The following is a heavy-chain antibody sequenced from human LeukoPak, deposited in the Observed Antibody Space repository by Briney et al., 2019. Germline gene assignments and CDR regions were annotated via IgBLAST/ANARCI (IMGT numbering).Heavy chain of an antibody. CDR3: ARAGDAITMVRGADNFDY. CDR1: GGSISSYY. D-gene: IGHD3-10*01. J-gene: IGHJ4*02. CDR2: IYTSGST. V-gene: IGHV4-4*07. Sequence: SETLSLTCTVSGGSISSYYWSWIRQPAGKGLEWIGRIYTSGSTNYNPSLKSRVTMSVDTSKNQFSLKLSSVTAADTAVYYCARAGDAITMVRGADNFDYWGQGTLVTVSS.